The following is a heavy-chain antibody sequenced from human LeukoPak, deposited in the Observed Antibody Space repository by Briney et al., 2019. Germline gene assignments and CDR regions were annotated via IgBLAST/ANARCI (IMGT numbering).Heavy chain of an antibody. CDR3: AKVLRGSYLGYYFDY. J-gene: IGHJ4*02. CDR1: GFTFSDYY. Sequence: PGGSLRLSCAASGFTFSDYYMSWIRQAPGKGLEWVSYISGSGSTIYYADSVKGRFTISRDNAKNSLYLQMNSLRAEDTAVYYCAKVLRGSYLGYYFDYWGQGTLVTVSS. D-gene: IGHD1-26*01. V-gene: IGHV3-11*01. CDR2: ISGSGSTI.